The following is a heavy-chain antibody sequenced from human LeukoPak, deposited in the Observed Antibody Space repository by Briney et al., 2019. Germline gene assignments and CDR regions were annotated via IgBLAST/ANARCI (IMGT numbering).Heavy chain of an antibody. CDR3: ARALYGDYVIRYFDY. D-gene: IGHD4-17*01. CDR2: IYYSGST. V-gene: IGHV4-31*03. J-gene: IGHJ4*02. Sequence: PSQTLSLTCTVSGGSISSGGYYWSWIRQHPGKGLEWIGYIYYSGSTSYNPSLKSRVTISVDTSKNQFSLKLSSVTAADTAVYYCARALYGDYVIRYFDYWGQGTLVTVSS. CDR1: GGSISSGGYY.